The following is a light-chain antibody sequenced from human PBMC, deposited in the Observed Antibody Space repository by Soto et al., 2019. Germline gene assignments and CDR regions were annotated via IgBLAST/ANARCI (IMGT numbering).Light chain of an antibody. Sequence: DIQLTQSPSFLSASVGARVTMTCRASLGISGYLAWYQQKPGKVPRLLIYSASSLQSGVPSRFSGSGSGTECTLTISSLQPEDVASYYCQQLDRYPFTFGGGTKVEI. CDR2: SAS. CDR1: LGISGY. CDR3: QQLDRYPFT. J-gene: IGKJ4*01. V-gene: IGKV1-9*01.